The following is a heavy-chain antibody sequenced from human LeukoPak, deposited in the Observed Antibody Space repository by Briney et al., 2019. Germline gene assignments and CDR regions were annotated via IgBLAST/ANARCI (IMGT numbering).Heavy chain of an antibody. Sequence: ASVKVSCKASGGTFSSYAISWVRQAPGQGLEWMGRIIPIFGTANYAQKFQGRVTITTDESTSTAYMELSSLRSEDTAVYYCARDRGYSGSWPPRYNWFDPWGQGTLVTVSS. V-gene: IGHV1-69*05. J-gene: IGHJ5*02. CDR2: IIPIFGTA. CDR3: ARDRGYSGSWPPRYNWFDP. D-gene: IGHD1-26*01. CDR1: GGTFSSYA.